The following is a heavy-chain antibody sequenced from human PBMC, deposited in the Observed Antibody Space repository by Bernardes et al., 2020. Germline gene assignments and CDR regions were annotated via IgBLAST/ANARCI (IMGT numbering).Heavy chain of an antibody. V-gene: IGHV2-5*01. J-gene: IGHJ1*01. CDR2: IYWNDDK. CDR1: GFSLSHRGVG. CDR3: AHIYAEYFQH. Sequence: SHHAPGKPTLTITLSCSFSGFSLSHRGVGVGWIRQPPGKALEWLALIYWNDDKRYSPSLKSRLTITKDTSKNQVVLTMTNMDPVDTATYYCAHIYAEYFQHWGQGTLVTVSS.